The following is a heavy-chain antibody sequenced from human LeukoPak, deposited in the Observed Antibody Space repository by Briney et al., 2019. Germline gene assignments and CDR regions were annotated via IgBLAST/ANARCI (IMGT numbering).Heavy chain of an antibody. D-gene: IGHD1-7*01. CDR2: ISSSGSTT. J-gene: IGHJ4*02. CDR3: ARDSGGNYRYFDF. V-gene: IGHV3-11*01. CDR1: GFTFSEYY. Sequence: GGSLRLSCAASGFTFSEYYMSWVRQAPGKGLEWVSYISSSGSTTYYADSVKGRFTISRDNAKNSLYLQMNSLTAEDTAVYFCARDSGGNYRYFDFWGPGTLVTVSS.